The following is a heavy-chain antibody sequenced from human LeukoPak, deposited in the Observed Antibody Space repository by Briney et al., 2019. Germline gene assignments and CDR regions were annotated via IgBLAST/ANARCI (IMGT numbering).Heavy chain of an antibody. CDR2: ISRNSRYI. CDR1: GFTFSTYS. Sequence: GGSLRLYCAPSGFTFSTYSMTWVREAPGKELEWVSSISRNSRYICYADSMRGRFTISRDNAKNSLYLQMNSLKPEDTAVYYCARVAEAAAFDSWGQGTLVTVSS. V-gene: IGHV3-21*06. J-gene: IGHJ4*02. CDR3: ARVAEAAAFDS. D-gene: IGHD6-13*01.